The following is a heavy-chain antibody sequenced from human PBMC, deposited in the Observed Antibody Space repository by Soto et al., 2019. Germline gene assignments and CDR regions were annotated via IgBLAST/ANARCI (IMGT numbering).Heavy chain of an antibody. CDR2: IIPIFGTA. CDR1: GGTFSSYA. D-gene: IGHD3-3*01. J-gene: IGHJ5*02. Sequence: QVQMVPSGAEVKKPGSSVKVSCKASGGTFSSYAISWVRQAPGQVLEWMGGIIPIFGTANYAQKFQGRVTITADKSTSTDYMELSSLGSEDTAVYYCATRSHVTIFGVVSGGWFDPWGQGTLVTVSS. V-gene: IGHV1-69*06. CDR3: ATRSHVTIFGVVSGGWFDP.